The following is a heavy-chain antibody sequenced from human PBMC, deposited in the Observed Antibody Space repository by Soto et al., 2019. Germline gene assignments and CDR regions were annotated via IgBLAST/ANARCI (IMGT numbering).Heavy chain of an antibody. V-gene: IGHV5-10-1*01. CDR2: IDPSDSQT. Sequence: LGESLKISCKGSGYSFAGYWITWVRQKPGKGLEGMGRIDPSDSQTYYSPSFRGHVTISVTKSITTVFLQWSSLRASDTAMYYCARQIYDSDTGPNFQYYFDSWGQGTPVTVSS. D-gene: IGHD3-22*01. CDR1: GYSFAGYW. J-gene: IGHJ4*02. CDR3: ARQIYDSDTGPNFQYYFDS.